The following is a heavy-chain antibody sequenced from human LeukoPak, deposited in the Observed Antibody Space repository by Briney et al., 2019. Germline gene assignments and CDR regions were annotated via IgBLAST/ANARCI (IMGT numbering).Heavy chain of an antibody. Sequence: PGGSLRLSCAASGFTFSDYYMSWIRQAPGKGLEWVSAISGSGGSTYYADSVRGRFTISRDNSKNTLYLQMNSLRAEDTAVYYCAPGYSSGWYLDWGQGTLVTVSS. CDR1: GFTFSDYY. D-gene: IGHD6-19*01. V-gene: IGHV3-23*01. J-gene: IGHJ4*02. CDR2: ISGSGGST. CDR3: APGYSSGWYLD.